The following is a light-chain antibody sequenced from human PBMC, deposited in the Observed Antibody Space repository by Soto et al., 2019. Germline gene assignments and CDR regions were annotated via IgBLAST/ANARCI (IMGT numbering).Light chain of an antibody. V-gene: IGKV3-11*01. Sequence: EIVLTQSPATLSLSPGERATLSCRASQSVSSYLAWYQQKPGQAPRLLIYDASIRATGIPARFSGSGSGKDFTLTISSLAPEDFAVYYCQQRSNWITFGQGTRLEIK. CDR1: QSVSSY. J-gene: IGKJ5*01. CDR3: QQRSNWIT. CDR2: DAS.